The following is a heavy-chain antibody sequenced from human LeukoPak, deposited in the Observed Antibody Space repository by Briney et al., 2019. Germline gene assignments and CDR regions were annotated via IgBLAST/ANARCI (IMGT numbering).Heavy chain of an antibody. V-gene: IGHV3-48*01. J-gene: IGHJ5*02. CDR3: ARDRTYYDFWSGYPFDP. D-gene: IGHD3-3*01. Sequence: GGSLRLACAASGFTFSSYGLNWVRQAPGEGLEWVSYVSPSSTTIYYADSVKGRFTISRDNAKNSLYLQMNSPRAEDTAVYYCARDRTYYDFWSGYPFDPWGQRTLVTVSS. CDR2: VSPSSTTI. CDR1: GFTFSSYG.